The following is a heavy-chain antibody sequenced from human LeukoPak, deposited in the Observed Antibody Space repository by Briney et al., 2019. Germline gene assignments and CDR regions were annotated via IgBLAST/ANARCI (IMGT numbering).Heavy chain of an antibody. J-gene: IGHJ4*02. CDR3: ARGLMIAAAGTVDY. Sequence: PGGSLRLSCAASGFTFSSYSMNWVRQAPGKGLEWVSSISSSSSYIYYADSVKGRFTISRDNAKNSLYLQMNSLRAEDTAVYYCARGLMIAAAGTVDYWGQGTLVTVSS. CDR1: GFTFSSYS. CDR2: ISSSSSYI. D-gene: IGHD6-13*01. V-gene: IGHV3-21*01.